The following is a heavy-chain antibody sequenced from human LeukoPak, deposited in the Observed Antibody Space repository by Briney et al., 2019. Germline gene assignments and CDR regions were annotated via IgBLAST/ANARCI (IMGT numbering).Heavy chain of an antibody. Sequence: PGGSLRLSCAASGFTFSSYAMSWVRQAPGKGLEWVSAISGSGGSTYYADSVKGRSTISRDNSKNTLYLQMNSLRAEDTAVYYCAREGPGTVTNKVDAFDIWGQGTMVTVSS. CDR1: GFTFSSYA. CDR2: ISGSGGST. CDR3: AREGPGTVTNKVDAFDI. D-gene: IGHD4-17*01. V-gene: IGHV3-23*01. J-gene: IGHJ3*02.